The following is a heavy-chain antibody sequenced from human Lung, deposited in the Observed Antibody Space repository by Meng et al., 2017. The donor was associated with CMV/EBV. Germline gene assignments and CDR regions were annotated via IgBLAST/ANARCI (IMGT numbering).Heavy chain of an antibody. V-gene: IGHV3-30-3*01. CDR1: GFNFRSYA. CDR2: ISYDGSNK. CDR3: ARVGSSSSEPHYFDY. J-gene: IGHJ4*02. D-gene: IGHD6-6*01. Sequence: SGFNFRSYAIDWVRQAPGKGLEWVAVISYDGSNKYYADSVKGRFTISRDNSKNTLYLQMNSLRAEDTAVYYCARVGSSSSEPHYFDYWGQGTLVTVSS.